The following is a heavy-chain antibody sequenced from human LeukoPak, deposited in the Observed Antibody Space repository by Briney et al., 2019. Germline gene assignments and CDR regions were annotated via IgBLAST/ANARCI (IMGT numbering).Heavy chain of an antibody. J-gene: IGHJ4*02. V-gene: IGHV3-30*01. CDR2: ISYDGSNK. Sequence: GGSLRLSCAASGFTFSSYAMHWVRQAPGKGLEWVAVISYDGSNKYYADSVKGRFTISRDNSKNTLYLQMNSLRAEDTAVYYCASGARKAARPYDYWGQGTLVTVSS. CDR3: ASGARKAARPYDY. CDR1: GFTFSSYA. D-gene: IGHD6-6*01.